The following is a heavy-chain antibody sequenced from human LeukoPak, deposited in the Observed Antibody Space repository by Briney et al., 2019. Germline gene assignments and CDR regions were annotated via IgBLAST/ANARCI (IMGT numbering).Heavy chain of an antibody. D-gene: IGHD3-3*01. Sequence: GGSLRLSCAASGSTFSSYSMNWVRQAPGKGLEWVSSISSSSSYIYYADSVKGRFTISRDNAKNSLYLQMNSLRAEDTAVYYCARVGYDFWSGPTPDYRGQGTLVTVSS. CDR1: GSTFSSYS. J-gene: IGHJ4*02. V-gene: IGHV3-21*01. CDR2: ISSSSSYI. CDR3: ARVGYDFWSGPTPDY.